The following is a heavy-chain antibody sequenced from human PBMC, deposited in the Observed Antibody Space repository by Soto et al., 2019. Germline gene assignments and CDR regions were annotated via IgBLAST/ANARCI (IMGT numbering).Heavy chain of an antibody. CDR3: ARWVEVSLDYFDS. Sequence: QVQLQESGPGLVKPSETLSLTCTVSGGSISNGYYYWSWVRQNPGKGLEWIGHIYHSGRTYYNPSLKSRVSISIDTSKSQFSLHLSSVTAADTAVYYCARWVEVSLDYFDSWGQGNPVTVSS. CDR1: GGSISNGYYY. D-gene: IGHD2-15*01. CDR2: IYHSGRT. V-gene: IGHV4-31*03. J-gene: IGHJ4*02.